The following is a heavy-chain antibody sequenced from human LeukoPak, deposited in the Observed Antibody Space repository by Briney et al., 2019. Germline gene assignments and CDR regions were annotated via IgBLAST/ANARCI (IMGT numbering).Heavy chain of an antibody. V-gene: IGHV3-30*18. D-gene: IGHD5-18*01. CDR1: GFTFSSYG. Sequence: PGGSLRLSCAASGFTFSSYGMHWVRQAPGKGLEWVAVISYDGSNKYYADSVKGRFTISRDNSKNTLYLQMNSLRAEDTAVYYCAKVISGYSYGYDYWGQGTLVTVSS. J-gene: IGHJ4*02. CDR3: AKVISGYSYGYDY. CDR2: ISYDGSNK.